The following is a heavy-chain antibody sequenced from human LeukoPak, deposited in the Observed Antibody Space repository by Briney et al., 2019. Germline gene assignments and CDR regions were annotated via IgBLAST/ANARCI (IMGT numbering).Heavy chain of an antibody. CDR3: AFGTYSGYEWDY. CDR2: ISNSGSRI. J-gene: IGHJ4*02. Sequence: PGGSLRLSCAASGFTFNTYWMHWVRQAPGKGLVWVLYISNSGSRITYADSVKGRFTISRDNAKNTLYLQMNSLRAEDTAVYYCAFGTYSGYEWDYWGQGTLVTVSS. D-gene: IGHD5-12*01. V-gene: IGHV3-74*01. CDR1: GFTFNTYW.